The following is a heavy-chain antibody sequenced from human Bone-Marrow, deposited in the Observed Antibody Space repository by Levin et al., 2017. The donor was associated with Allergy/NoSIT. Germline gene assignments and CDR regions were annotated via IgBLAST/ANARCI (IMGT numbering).Heavy chain of an antibody. CDR2: FYFDGST. CDR1: GASVTTYY. Sequence: SETLSLTCTVSGASVTTYYWSWIRQPAGKGLEWIGRFYFDGSTNYNPSLKSRVTMSLDTSNNHLSLKLTALTAADTAIYYCARDLKWPIGSSRFDPWGQGTLVTVSS. D-gene: IGHD5-12*01. V-gene: IGHV4-4*07. J-gene: IGHJ5*02. CDR3: ARDLKWPIGSSRFDP.